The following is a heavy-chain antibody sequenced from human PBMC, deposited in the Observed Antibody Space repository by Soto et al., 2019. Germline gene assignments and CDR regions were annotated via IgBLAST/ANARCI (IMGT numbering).Heavy chain of an antibody. Sequence: EVQLVESGGGLVQPGGSLRLSCAASGFTFSNYWMHWVRQTPGKGLVWVSRINSDGSSTNYADSVKGRFTISRDNAKNTLYLQMNSLRVEDTDVYFCASGGSGYVLYWGQGTLVTVSS. CDR1: GFTFSNYW. D-gene: IGHD3-10*01. CDR3: ASGGSGYVLY. V-gene: IGHV3-74*01. J-gene: IGHJ4*02. CDR2: INSDGSST.